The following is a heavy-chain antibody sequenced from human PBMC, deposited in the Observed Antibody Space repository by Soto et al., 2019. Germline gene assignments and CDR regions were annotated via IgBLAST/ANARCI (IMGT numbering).Heavy chain of an antibody. CDR1: GFTFSSYE. CDR2: ISSSGSTI. D-gene: IGHD3-22*01. Sequence: GGSLRLSCAASGFTFSSYEMNWVRQAPGKGLEWVSYISSSGSTIYYADSVKGRFTISRDNAKNSLYLQMNSLRAEDTAVYYCARGTYYYDSSGWDPWGQGTLVTVSS. V-gene: IGHV3-48*03. CDR3: ARGTYYYDSSGWDP. J-gene: IGHJ5*02.